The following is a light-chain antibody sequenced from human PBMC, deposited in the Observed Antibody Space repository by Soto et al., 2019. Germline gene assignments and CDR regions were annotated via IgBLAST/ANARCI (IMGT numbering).Light chain of an antibody. Sequence: QSALTQPASVSGSPGQSITISCTGTSSDVGGYNYVSWYQQHPGKAPKLMIYEVSNRPSGVSNRFSGSKSGNTASLTISGLQAEEEADYYGSSYTRNSTLVFGGGTQLTVL. V-gene: IGLV2-14*01. CDR2: EVS. CDR1: SSDVGGYNY. CDR3: SSYTRNSTLV. J-gene: IGLJ2*01.